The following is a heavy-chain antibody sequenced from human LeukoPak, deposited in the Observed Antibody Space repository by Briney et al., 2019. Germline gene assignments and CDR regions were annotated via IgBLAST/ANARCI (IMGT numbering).Heavy chain of an antibody. J-gene: IGHJ4*02. CDR1: GFTFTSYG. CDR2: ISGYNGNT. V-gene: IGHV1-18*01. CDR3: AEYLSSSASQD. D-gene: IGHD3-10*01. Sequence: GASVRVSCAASGFTFTSYGMSWVRQAPGQGLEGVGWISGYNGNTNYAQTFRDRLTMTTDTSTTTAYMELRSLRCDDTAVYYCAEYLSSSASQDWGQGTLVTVSS.